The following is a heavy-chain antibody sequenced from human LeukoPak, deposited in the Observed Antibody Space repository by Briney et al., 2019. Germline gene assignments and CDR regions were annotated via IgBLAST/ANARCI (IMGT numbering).Heavy chain of an antibody. D-gene: IGHD5-18*01. CDR3: ASGRIQLWSY. V-gene: IGHV4-59*08. Sequence: SETLSLTCTVSGGSISSYFWSWIRQPPGKGLEWIGYIYYSGSTNYNPSLKSRVTISVDTSKNQFSLKLSSVTAADTAVYYCASGRIQLWSYWGQGTLVTVSS. J-gene: IGHJ4*02. CDR2: IYYSGST. CDR1: GGSISSYF.